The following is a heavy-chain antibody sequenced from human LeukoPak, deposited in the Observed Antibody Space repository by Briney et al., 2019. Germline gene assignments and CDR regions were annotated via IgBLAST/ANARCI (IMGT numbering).Heavy chain of an antibody. Sequence: GGSLRLSCAASGFTFSKYWMSWVRQAPEKGLEWVANIKQDGSVKQYVDSMKGRFTISRDNAKNSLYLQMNSLRADDTAVYYCARDRYDGGFEYWGQGTLVTVSS. V-gene: IGHV3-7*01. D-gene: IGHD4-23*01. CDR3: ARDRYDGGFEY. CDR1: GFTFSKYW. J-gene: IGHJ4*02. CDR2: IKQDGSVK.